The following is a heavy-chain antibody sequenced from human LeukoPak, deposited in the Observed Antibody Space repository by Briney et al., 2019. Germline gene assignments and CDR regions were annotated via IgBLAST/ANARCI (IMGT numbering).Heavy chain of an antibody. CDR3: AKYRSYYGSGIDY. V-gene: IGHV3-30*02. J-gene: IGHJ4*02. Sequence: GGSLRLSCAASGFTFSSYGMHWVRQAPAKGLEWVAFTQYDGSYKHYADSVKGRFTVSRDNSKNTLYLQMNSLRAEDTAVYYCAKYRSYYGSGIDYWGQGTLVTVSS. CDR1: GFTFSSYG. D-gene: IGHD3-10*01. CDR2: TQYDGSYK.